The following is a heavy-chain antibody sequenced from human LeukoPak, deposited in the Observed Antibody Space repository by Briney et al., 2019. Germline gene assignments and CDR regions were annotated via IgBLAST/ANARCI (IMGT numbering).Heavy chain of an antibody. CDR3: ARQISGNKDY. J-gene: IGHJ4*02. V-gene: IGHV4-59*08. CDR1: GVSISGYY. D-gene: IGHD1/OR15-1a*01. CDR2: IFYRESFSYGGTT. Sequence: SETLSLTCTVSGVSISGYYWIWIRQSPGRGLEYIGSIFYRESFSYGGTTFYNPSLQSRVTISVDASKNAFSLRLTSVTAADTAVYFCARQISGNKDYWGQGTLVTVSS.